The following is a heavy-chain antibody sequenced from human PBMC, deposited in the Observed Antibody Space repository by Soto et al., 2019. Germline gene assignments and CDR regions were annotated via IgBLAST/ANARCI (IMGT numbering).Heavy chain of an antibody. D-gene: IGHD4-17*01. Sequence: QVQLVESGGGVVQAGTSLRLSCAVSGIFFSSFGMHWVRQAPGKGLEWVALISHDGSSSFYADSVRGRFTISRDNSRDTVFLQMSGLTTEDTAIYYCMTPGSPDHSDYWGNETLVTISS. J-gene: IGHJ4*01. CDR2: ISHDGSSS. CDR1: GIFFSSFG. CDR3: MTPGSPDHSDY. V-gene: IGHV3-30*03.